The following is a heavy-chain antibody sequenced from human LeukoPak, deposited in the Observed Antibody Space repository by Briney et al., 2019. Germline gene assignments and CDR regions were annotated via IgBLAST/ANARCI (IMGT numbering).Heavy chain of an antibody. Sequence: GESLRLSCAASGFTFTPFTMNWVRQAPGKGLDWVASISGTGTYIYYADSMKGRFTISRDNGKKSLYLQMNSLTADDTAVYYCARGLVVTGTLDSWGQGTLVTVSS. D-gene: IGHD6-19*01. J-gene: IGHJ4*02. CDR1: GFTFTPFT. V-gene: IGHV3-21*01. CDR2: ISGTGTYI. CDR3: ARGLVVTGTLDS.